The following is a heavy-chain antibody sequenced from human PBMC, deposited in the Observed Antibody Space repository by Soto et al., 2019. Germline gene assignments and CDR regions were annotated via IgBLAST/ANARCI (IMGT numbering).Heavy chain of an antibody. Sequence: VAVIWYDGSNKYYADSVKGRFTISRDNSKNTLYLQMNSLRAEDTAVYYCARDRVGFLEWLLPYYYYYGMDVWGQGTTVTVSS. J-gene: IGHJ6*02. D-gene: IGHD3-3*01. CDR3: ARDRVGFLEWLLPYYYYYGMDV. V-gene: IGHV3-33*01. CDR2: IWYDGSNK.